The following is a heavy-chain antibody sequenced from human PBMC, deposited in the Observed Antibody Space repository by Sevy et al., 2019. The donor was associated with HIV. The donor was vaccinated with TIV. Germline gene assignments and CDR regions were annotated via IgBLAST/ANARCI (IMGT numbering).Heavy chain of an antibody. CDR3: ARDLVVIYGSGNYSNYGMDI. CDR1: GFTFSNSY. D-gene: IGHD3-10*01. V-gene: IGHV3-11*01. Sequence: GGSLRLSCEASGFTFSNSYMSWVRQSPGKGLEWVSYISSRGRTIYYAESVKGRFTISRDNAKNSLYLQMKGLRDDDTAVYYCARDLVVIYGSGNYSNYGMDIWGQGTTVTVSS. J-gene: IGHJ6*02. CDR2: ISSRGRTI.